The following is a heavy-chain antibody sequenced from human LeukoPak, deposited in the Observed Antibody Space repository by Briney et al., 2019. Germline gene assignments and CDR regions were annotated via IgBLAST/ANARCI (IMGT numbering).Heavy chain of an antibody. CDR3: ARDGIRGIAAAGTTWFDP. CDR1: GGTFSSYA. D-gene: IGHD6-13*01. V-gene: IGHV1-69*01. J-gene: IGHJ5*02. CDR2: IIPIFGTA. Sequence: GASVKVSSKASGGTFSSYAISWVRQAPGQGLEWMGGIIPIFGTANYAQKFQGRVTITADESTSTAYMELSSLRPEDTAVYYCARDGIRGIAAAGTTWFDPWGQGTLVTVSS.